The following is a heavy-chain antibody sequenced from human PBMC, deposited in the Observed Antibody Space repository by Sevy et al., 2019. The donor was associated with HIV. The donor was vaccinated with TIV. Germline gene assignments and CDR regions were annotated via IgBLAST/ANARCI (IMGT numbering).Heavy chain of an antibody. J-gene: IGHJ4*02. CDR3: ARTYSSGWSHFDY. V-gene: IGHV3-30-3*01. D-gene: IGHD6-19*01. Sequence: GGSLRLSCAASGFTFSSYAMHWVRQAPGKGLEWVAVISYDGSNKYYADSVKGRFTISGDNSKNTLYLQMNSLRDEDTAVYYCARTYSSGWSHFDYWGQGTLVTVSS. CDR2: ISYDGSNK. CDR1: GFTFSSYA.